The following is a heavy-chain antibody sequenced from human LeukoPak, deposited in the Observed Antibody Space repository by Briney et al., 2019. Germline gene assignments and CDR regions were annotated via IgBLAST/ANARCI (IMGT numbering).Heavy chain of an antibody. CDR2: IIPILGIA. Sequence: SVNVSCKASGGTFSSYAISWVRQAPGQGLEWMGRIIPILGIANYAQKFQGRVTITADKSTSTAYMELSSLRSEDTAVYYCARAITVNYGMDVWAKGPRSPSP. J-gene: IGHJ6*02. D-gene: IGHD1-20*01. V-gene: IGHV1-69*04. CDR3: ARAITVNYGMDV. CDR1: GGTFSSYA.